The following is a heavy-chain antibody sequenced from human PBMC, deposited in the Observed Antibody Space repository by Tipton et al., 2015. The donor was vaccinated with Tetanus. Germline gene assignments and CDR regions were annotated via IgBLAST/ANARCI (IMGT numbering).Heavy chain of an antibody. CDR1: GFTVSSNY. CDR2: IYSGGST. Sequence: VQLVQSGGGLIQPGGSLGLSCAASGFTVSSNYMSWVRQAPGRGLEWVSVIYSGGSTYYADSVKGRFTISRDNSKNTLYLQMNSLRAEDTAVYYCARGTKDESHRRLWFGELDAFDIWGQGTMVTVSS. V-gene: IGHV3-53*01. CDR3: ARGTKDESHRRLWFGELDAFDI. J-gene: IGHJ3*02. D-gene: IGHD3-10*01.